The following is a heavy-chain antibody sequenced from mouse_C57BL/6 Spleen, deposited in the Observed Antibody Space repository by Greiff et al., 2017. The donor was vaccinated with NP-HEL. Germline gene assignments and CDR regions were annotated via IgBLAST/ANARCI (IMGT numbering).Heavy chain of an antibody. CDR2: IDPSDSYT. D-gene: IGHD1-1*01. CDR3: ARVFNYYGSSYFDY. Sequence: VQLPQPGAELVMPGASVKLSCKASGYTFTSYWMHWVKQRPGQGLEWIGEIDPSDSYTNYNQKFKGKSTLTVDTSSSTAYMQLSSLTSEDSAVYYCARVFNYYGSSYFDYWGQGTTLTVSS. V-gene: IGHV1-69*01. J-gene: IGHJ2*01. CDR1: GYTFTSYW.